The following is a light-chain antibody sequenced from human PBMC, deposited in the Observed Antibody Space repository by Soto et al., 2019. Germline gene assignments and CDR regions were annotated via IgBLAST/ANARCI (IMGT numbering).Light chain of an antibody. CDR2: AAS. V-gene: IGKV1-39*01. CDR3: QQYGSSPPIT. Sequence: DIQMTQSPSSLSASVGDRVTITCRASQSISSYLNWYQQKPGKAPKLLIYAASSLQSGVPSRFSGSGSGTEFSLTISSLQPEDFAVYYCQQYGSSPPITFGQGTRLEIK. J-gene: IGKJ5*01. CDR1: QSISSY.